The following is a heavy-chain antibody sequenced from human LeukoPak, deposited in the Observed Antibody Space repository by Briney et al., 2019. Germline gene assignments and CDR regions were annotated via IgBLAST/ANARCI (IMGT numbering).Heavy chain of an antibody. CDR2: ISYDGSNK. CDR3: ARIVAGNSFDY. CDR1: GFTSSSYA. V-gene: IGHV3-30-3*01. J-gene: IGHJ4*02. D-gene: IGHD6-19*01. Sequence: GGSLRLSCAASGFTSSSYAMHWVRQAPGKGLEWVAVISYDGSNKYYADSVKGRFTISRDNSKNTLYLQMNSLRAEDTAVYYCARIVAGNSFDYWGQGTLVTVSS.